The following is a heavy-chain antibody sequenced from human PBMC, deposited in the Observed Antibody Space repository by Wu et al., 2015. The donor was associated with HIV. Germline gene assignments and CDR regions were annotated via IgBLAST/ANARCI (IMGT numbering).Heavy chain of an antibody. CDR2: INPLFGTT. J-gene: IGHJ6*02. CDR3: AINTDSVATSLYSLGV. D-gene: IGHD5-12*01. Sequence: QVQLVQSGAEVKKPGSSVKVSCKASGDTFSSYAVSWVRQAPGQGLEWMGGINPLFGTTKHTQKFQDRVTFTTDESKTTAYMELSSLRSEDSAVYYCAINTDSVATSLYSLGVWGQGTTVTVSS. CDR1: GDTFSSYA. V-gene: IGHV1-69*01.